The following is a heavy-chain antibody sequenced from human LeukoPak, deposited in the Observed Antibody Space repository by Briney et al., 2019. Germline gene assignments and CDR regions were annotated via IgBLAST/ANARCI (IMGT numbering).Heavy chain of an antibody. CDR3: AREGYKYGSSGGYF. CDR1: GFTFSSYS. D-gene: IGHD5-18*01. J-gene: IGHJ4*02. V-gene: IGHV3-21*01. Sequence: GGSLRLSRAASGFTFSSYSMNWVRQAPGKGLEWVASISSTTTYIYYADSVKGRFTISRDNAKNSVHLQMNSLRAEDTAVYYCAREGYKYGSSGGYFWGQGTLVTVSS. CDR2: ISSTTTYI.